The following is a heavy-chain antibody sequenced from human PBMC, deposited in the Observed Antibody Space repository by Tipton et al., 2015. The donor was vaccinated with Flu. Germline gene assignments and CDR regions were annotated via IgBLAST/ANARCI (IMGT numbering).Heavy chain of an antibody. CDR2: ISPSGGAI. J-gene: IGHJ3*02. CDR3: AKVPLVGATKVDAFDI. D-gene: IGHD1-26*01. CDR1: GFTFSDYY. V-gene: IGHV3-11*01. Sequence: SLRLSCAASGFTFSDYYMSWIRQAPGKGLEWVSYISPSGGAIYYADSVKGRFTISRDSAKKSLHLQMNSLRPEDTAVYYCAKVPLVGATKVDAFDIWGQGTMVTVSS.